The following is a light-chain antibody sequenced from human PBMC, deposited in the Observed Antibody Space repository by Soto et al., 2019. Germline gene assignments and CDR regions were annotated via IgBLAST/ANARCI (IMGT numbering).Light chain of an antibody. CDR3: QPYNNWPLT. Sequence: IVMTQSPATLSVSPWERATLSCRASQSVSSNLVWYQQKPGQTPRLLIYDTSTRATGVPTRFSGSRSGAEFTLTINSLQSEDFAVYDCQPYNNWPLTFGGGTKVDIK. J-gene: IGKJ4*01. CDR2: DTS. CDR1: QSVSSN. V-gene: IGKV3-15*01.